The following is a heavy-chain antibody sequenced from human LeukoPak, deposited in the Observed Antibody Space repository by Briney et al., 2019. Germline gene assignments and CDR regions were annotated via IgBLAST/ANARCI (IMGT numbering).Heavy chain of an antibody. J-gene: IGHJ4*02. Sequence: GGSLRLSCVASANYWMHWVRQAPGKGLEWVAVIWYDGSNKYYADSVKGRFTISRDNSKNTLYLQMNSLRAEDTAVYYCARERDLIAAAGSNYYFDYWGQGTLVTVSS. D-gene: IGHD6-13*01. V-gene: IGHV3-33*08. CDR1: ANYW. CDR3: ARERDLIAAAGSNYYFDY. CDR2: IWYDGSNK.